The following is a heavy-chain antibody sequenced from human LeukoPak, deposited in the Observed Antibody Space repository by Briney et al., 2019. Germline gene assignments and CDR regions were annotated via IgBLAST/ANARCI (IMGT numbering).Heavy chain of an antibody. Sequence: GSSVKVSCKASGGTFSSFSISWVRQAPGQRLEWMGNIIPMIHKTNYAQILQGRVTITTDESTTTAYMELSSLRPEDTAVYYCARFPASSVNGSDYWGQGTLVTVSS. D-gene: IGHD3-22*01. CDR1: GGTFSSFS. V-gene: IGHV1-69*16. CDR3: ARFPASSVNGSDY. J-gene: IGHJ4*02. CDR2: IIPMIHKT.